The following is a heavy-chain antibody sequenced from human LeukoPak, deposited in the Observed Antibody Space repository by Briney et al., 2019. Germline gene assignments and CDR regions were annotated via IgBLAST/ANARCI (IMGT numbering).Heavy chain of an antibody. Sequence: GRSLRLSCAASGFTFSSYGTHWVRQAPGKGLEWVAVIAYDGSNKYYADSVKGRFSISRDNSKNTLYLQMNSLRAEDTAVFYCAKDPRGYSYGYFDYWGQGALVTVSS. CDR3: AKDPRGYSYGYFDY. D-gene: IGHD5-18*01. V-gene: IGHV3-30*18. CDR2: IAYDGSNK. J-gene: IGHJ4*02. CDR1: GFTFSSYG.